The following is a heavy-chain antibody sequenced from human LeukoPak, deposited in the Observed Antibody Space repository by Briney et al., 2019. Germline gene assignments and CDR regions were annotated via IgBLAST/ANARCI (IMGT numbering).Heavy chain of an antibody. Sequence: ASVKVSCKASGYTFTGYYMHWVRQAPGQGLEWMGWINPNSGGTNYAQKFQGRVTMTRDTSISTAYMELSSLRSEDTAVYYCARGYPRGDYYYYYMDVWGKGTTVTVSS. CDR1: GYTFTGYY. CDR3: ARGYPRGDYYYYYMDV. CDR2: INPNSGGT. D-gene: IGHD1-1*01. J-gene: IGHJ6*03. V-gene: IGHV1-2*02.